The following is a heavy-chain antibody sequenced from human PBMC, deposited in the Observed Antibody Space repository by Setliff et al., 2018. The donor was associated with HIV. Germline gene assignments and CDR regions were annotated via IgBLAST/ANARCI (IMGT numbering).Heavy chain of an antibody. V-gene: IGHV1-46*01. CDR2: INPSGGST. CDR3: AREGYGDYDVEAPWDY. CDR1: GYTFTSYY. J-gene: IGHJ4*02. Sequence: GASVKVSCKASGYTFTSYYMHWVRQAPGQGLEWMGIINPSGGSTSYAQKFQGRVTMTRDTSTSTVYMELSSLRSEDTAVYYCAREGYGDYDVEAPWDYWGQGTLVTVS. D-gene: IGHD4-17*01.